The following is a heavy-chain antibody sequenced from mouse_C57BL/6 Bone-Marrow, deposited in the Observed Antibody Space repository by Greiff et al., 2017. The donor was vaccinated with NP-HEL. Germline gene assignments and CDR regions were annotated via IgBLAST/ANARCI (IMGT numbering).Heavy chain of an antibody. CDR2: IHPNSGST. CDR3: ARSGLLRSHYFDY. Sequence: QVHVKQSGAELVKPGASVKLSCKASGYTFTSYWMHWVKQRPGQGLEWIGMIHPNSGSTNYNEKFKSKATLTVDKSSSTAYMQLSSLTSEDSAVYYCARSGLLRSHYFDYWGQGTTLTVSS. J-gene: IGHJ2*01. V-gene: IGHV1-64*01. CDR1: GYTFTSYW. D-gene: IGHD1-1*01.